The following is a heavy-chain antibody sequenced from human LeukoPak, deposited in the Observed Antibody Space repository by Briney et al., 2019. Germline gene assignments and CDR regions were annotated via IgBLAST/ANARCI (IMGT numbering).Heavy chain of an antibody. CDR3: ARSHWVTIFGVVIDYYYGMDV. J-gene: IGHJ6*02. D-gene: IGHD3-3*01. V-gene: IGHV1-46*01. Sequence: ASVKVSCKASGYTFTSYYMHWVRQAPGQGLEWMGIINPSGGSTSYAQKFQGRVTMTRNTSISTAYMELSSLRSEDTAVYYCARSHWVTIFGVVIDYYYGMDVWGQGTTITVSS. CDR1: GYTFTSYY. CDR2: INPSGGST.